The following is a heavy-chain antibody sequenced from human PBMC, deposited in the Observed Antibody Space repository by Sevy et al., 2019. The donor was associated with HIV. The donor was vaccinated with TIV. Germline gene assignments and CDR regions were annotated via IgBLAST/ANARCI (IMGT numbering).Heavy chain of an antibody. J-gene: IGHJ4*02. D-gene: IGHD3-22*01. CDR2: ISSSGSTI. CDR1: GFTFSSYE. CDR3: ARGYYYDSSGYGTEFDY. V-gene: IGHV3-48*03. Sequence: GGSLRLSCAASGFTFSSYEMNWVRQAPGKGLEWVSYISSSGSTIYYADSVKGRFTISRDNAKNSLYLQMNSLRAEDTAVYYCARGYYYDSSGYGTEFDYWGQGTLVTVSS.